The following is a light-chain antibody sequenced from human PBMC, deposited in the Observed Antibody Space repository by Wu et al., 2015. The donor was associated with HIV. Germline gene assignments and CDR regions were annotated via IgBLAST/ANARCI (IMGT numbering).Light chain of an antibody. Sequence: EIVLTQSPGTLSLSPGERATLSCRASQSVSSSYLAWYQQKPGQAPRLLIYGASRRATGIPDRVSGSGSGTDFTLTISRLEPEDFTVYYCQRYGSSPYTFGQGTKLEIK. CDR3: QRYGSSPYT. CDR1: QSVSSSY. CDR2: GAS. J-gene: IGKJ2*01. V-gene: IGKV3-20*01.